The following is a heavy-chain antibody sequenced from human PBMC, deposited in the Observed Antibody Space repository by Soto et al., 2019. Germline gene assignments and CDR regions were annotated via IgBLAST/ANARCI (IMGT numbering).Heavy chain of an antibody. CDR1: GYTFTGYY. V-gene: IGHV1-2*04. D-gene: IGHD5-12*01. J-gene: IGHJ6*02. CDR2: INPNSGGT. Sequence: ASVKVSCKASGYTFTGYYMHWVRQAPGQGLEWMGWINPNSGGTNYAQKFQGWVTMTRDTSISTAYMELSRLRSDDTAVYYCARGGGYDSPYYYGMDVWGQGTTVTVSS. CDR3: ARGGGYDSPYYYGMDV.